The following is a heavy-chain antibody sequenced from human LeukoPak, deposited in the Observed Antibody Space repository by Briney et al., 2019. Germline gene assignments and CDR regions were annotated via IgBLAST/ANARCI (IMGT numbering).Heavy chain of an antibody. CDR3: ARAEAGVGREYYFDY. CDR2: IHYTGNT. CDR1: GGSISSGDYY. J-gene: IGHJ4*02. Sequence: SETLSLTCSVSGGSISSGDYYWTWIRQHPGKGLEWIGYIHYTGNTYYNPSLKSRLTISVDTSKNEFSLKLSSVTAADTAVYYCARAEAGVGREYYFDYWGQGTLVTVSS. D-gene: IGHD1-26*01. V-gene: IGHV4-31*03.